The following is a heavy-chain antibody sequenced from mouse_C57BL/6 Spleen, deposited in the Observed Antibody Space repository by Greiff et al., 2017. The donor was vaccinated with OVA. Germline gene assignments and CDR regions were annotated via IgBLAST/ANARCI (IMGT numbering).Heavy chain of an antibody. CDR3: ARSRGYYGYDGFDY. Sequence: VQLQQSGAELVRPGTSVKVSCKASGYAFTNYLIEWVKQRPGQGLEWIGVINPGSGGTNYNEKFKGKATLTADKSSSTAYMQLSSLTSEDSAVYFCARSRGYYGYDGFDYWGQGTTLTVSS. CDR2: INPGSGGT. V-gene: IGHV1-54*01. CDR1: GYAFTNYL. J-gene: IGHJ2*01. D-gene: IGHD2-2*01.